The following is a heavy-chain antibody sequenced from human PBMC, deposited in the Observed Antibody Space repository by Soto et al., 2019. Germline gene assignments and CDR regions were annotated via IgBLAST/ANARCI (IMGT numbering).Heavy chain of an antibody. V-gene: IGHV3-30*18. J-gene: IGHJ6*02. CDR2: ISYDGSNK. Sequence: QVQLVESGGGVVQPGRSLRLSCAASGFTFSSYGMHWVRKAPGKGLEWVAVISYDGSNKYYADSVKGRFTISRDNSKNMLYLQMNSLRAEDTAVYYCSKYHCSSTSCLNRSYYYYGMDVWGHGTTATVSS. D-gene: IGHD2-2*01. CDR3: SKYHCSSTSCLNRSYYYYGMDV. CDR1: GFTFSSYG.